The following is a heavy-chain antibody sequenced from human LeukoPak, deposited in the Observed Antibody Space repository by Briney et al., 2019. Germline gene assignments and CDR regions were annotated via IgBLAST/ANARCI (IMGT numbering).Heavy chain of an antibody. CDR3: ARAGYSTSSLAFDL. D-gene: IGHD6-6*01. CDR1: GLTLSSSW. J-gene: IGHJ3*01. V-gene: IGHV3-74*01. CDR2: IHIDGTTT. Sequence: GGSLRLSCAASGLTLSSSWIHWVRQAPGKGLVWVSRIHIDGTTTRYADSVKGRFTISRDNAKNTLYLQMSSLRAEDTAVYYCARAGYSTSSLAFDLWGQGTMVTVSS.